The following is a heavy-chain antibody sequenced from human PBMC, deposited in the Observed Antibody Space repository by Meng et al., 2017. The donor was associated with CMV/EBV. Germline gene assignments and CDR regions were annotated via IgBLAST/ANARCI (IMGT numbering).Heavy chain of an antibody. CDR2: MNPNSGNT. J-gene: IGHJ5*02. Sequence: ASVKVSCKASGYTFTSYHMHWVRQAPGQGLEWVGWMNPNSGNTGYAQKFQGRVTITRNTSISTAYMELSSLRSEDTAVYYCARGSYYDFWSGPRRFDPWGQGTLVTVSS. CDR1: GYTFTSYH. D-gene: IGHD3-3*01. CDR3: ARGSYYDFWSGPRRFDP. V-gene: IGHV1-8*03.